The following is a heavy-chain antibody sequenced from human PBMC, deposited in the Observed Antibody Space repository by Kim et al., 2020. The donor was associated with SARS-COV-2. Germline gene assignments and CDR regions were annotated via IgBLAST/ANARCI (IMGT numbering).Heavy chain of an antibody. CDR2: FDPEDGET. CDR3: ATNTITELRYFDWLFPVDY. J-gene: IGHJ4*02. D-gene: IGHD3-9*01. CDR1: GYTLTELS. V-gene: IGHV1-24*01. Sequence: ASVKVSCKVSGYTLTELSMHWVRQAPGKGLEWMGGFDPEDGETIYAQKFQGRVTMTEDTSTDTAYMELSSLRSEDTAVYYCATNTITELRYFDWLFPVDYWGQGTLVTVSS.